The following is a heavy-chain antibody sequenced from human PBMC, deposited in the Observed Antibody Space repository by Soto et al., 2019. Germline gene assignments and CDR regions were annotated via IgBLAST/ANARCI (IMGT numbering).Heavy chain of an antibody. V-gene: IGHV4-30-4*08. CDR2: IYYNGNT. J-gene: IGHJ6*02. CDR1: GGSISNDDYY. Sequence: QVQLQESGPGLVKPSQTLSLTCSVSGGSISNDDYYWTWIRQPPGKGLEWIGHIYYNGNTYYNPSLKSRLTISLDTSQNQFYLHLTSVIAADSASYFCARATTVTSSFFYYGLDVWGQGTTVTVSS. D-gene: IGHD4-17*01. CDR3: ARATTVTSSFFYYGLDV.